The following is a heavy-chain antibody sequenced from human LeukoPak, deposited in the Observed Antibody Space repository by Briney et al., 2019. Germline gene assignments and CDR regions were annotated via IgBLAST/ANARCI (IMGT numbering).Heavy chain of an antibody. CDR3: ARQVGVATITFDY. CDR1: GFTFSNYS. Sequence: GGSLRLSCAASGFTFSNYSMNWVRQAPGKGLEWVSYISTSSRSIYYADSVKGRFTISRENAKNSLYLQVNSLRAEDTALYYCARQVGVATITFDYWGQGTLVTVSS. J-gene: IGHJ4*02. CDR2: ISTSSRSI. D-gene: IGHD5-24*01. V-gene: IGHV3-48*04.